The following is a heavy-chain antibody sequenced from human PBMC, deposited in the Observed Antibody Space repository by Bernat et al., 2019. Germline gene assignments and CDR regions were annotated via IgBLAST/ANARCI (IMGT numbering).Heavy chain of an antibody. J-gene: IGHJ3*02. CDR3: ARQISGVYYDSSGYYMDI. V-gene: IGHV4-39*01. CDR1: GGSISSSSYY. D-gene: IGHD3-22*01. CDR2: IYYSGST. Sequence: QLQLQESGPGLVKPSETLSLTCTVSGGSISSSSYYWSWIRQPPGKGLEWIGSIYYSGSTYYNPSLKSRVTISVDTSKNQFSLKLSSVTAADTAVYYCARQISGVYYDSSGYYMDIWGQGTMVTVSS.